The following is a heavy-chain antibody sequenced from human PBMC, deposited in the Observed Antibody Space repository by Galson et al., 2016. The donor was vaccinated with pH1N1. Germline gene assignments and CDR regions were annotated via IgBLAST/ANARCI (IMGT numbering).Heavy chain of an antibody. CDR2: ISSSGSYK. J-gene: IGHJ4*02. V-gene: IGHV3-21*01. D-gene: IGHD2-2*01. Sequence: SLRLSCAASGFSFSTYSMNRVRQAPGKGLERVSYISSSGSYKNYADSVKARFIISRDNAKNSLYLQMNSLRAEDTAVYYCATYCISSSCYEGSFDYWGQGTLVTVSS. CDR1: GFSFSTYS. CDR3: ATYCISSSCYEGSFDY.